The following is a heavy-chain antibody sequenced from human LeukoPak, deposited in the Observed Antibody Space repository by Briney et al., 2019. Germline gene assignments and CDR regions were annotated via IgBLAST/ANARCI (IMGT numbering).Heavy chain of an antibody. CDR1: GFTFSSYS. CDR2: IGGSGGST. Sequence: GGSLRLSCAASGFTFSSYSMNWVRQAPGKGLEWVSAIGGSGGSTHYADSVKGRFTISRDNSKNTLYLQMNSLRAEDTAEYYCAKVSGSGYYYPIDYWGQGTLVTVSS. J-gene: IGHJ4*02. V-gene: IGHV3-23*01. CDR3: AKVSGSGYYYPIDY. D-gene: IGHD3-22*01.